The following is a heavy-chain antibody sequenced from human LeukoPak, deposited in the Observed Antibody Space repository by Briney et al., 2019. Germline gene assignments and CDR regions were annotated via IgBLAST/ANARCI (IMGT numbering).Heavy chain of an antibody. V-gene: IGHV3-23*01. CDR2: ISGSGGST. J-gene: IGHJ3*02. CDR3: ARAKYDSSGYYYSGFDI. CDR1: GFTFSSYA. D-gene: IGHD3-22*01. Sequence: GSLRLSCAASGFTFSSYAMSWVRQAPGKGLEWVSAISGSGGSTYHADSVKGRFTMSRDNTKKSLYLQMNSLRAEDTAVYYCARAKYDSSGYYYSGFDIWGQGTMVTVSS.